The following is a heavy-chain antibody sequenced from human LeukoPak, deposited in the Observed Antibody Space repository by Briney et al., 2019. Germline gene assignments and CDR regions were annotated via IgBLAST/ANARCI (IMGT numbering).Heavy chain of an antibody. CDR2: INHSGST. CDR1: GGSFSGYY. Sequence: SETLSLTCAVYGGSFSGYYWNWIRQPPGKGLEWIGEINHSGSTNYNPSLKSRVTISVDTSKNQFSLKLSSVTAADTAVYYCARNVRTGVTRSAFDMWGQGTMVTVSS. D-gene: IGHD4-23*01. J-gene: IGHJ3*02. CDR3: ARNVRTGVTRSAFDM. V-gene: IGHV4-34*01.